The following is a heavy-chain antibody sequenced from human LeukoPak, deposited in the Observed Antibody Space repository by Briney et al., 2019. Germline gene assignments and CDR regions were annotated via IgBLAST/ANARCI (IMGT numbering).Heavy chain of an antibody. CDR2: INPNSGGT. J-gene: IGHJ4*02. Sequence: ASVKVSCKASGYTFTGYYMHWVRQAPGQGLEWMGWINPNSGGTNYAQKFQGRVTMTRDTSISTAYMELSRLRSDDTAVYYCARVASSYCTNGVCYYFDYWGQGTLVTVSS. V-gene: IGHV1-2*02. CDR1: GYTFTGYY. D-gene: IGHD2-8*01. CDR3: ARVASSYCTNGVCYYFDY.